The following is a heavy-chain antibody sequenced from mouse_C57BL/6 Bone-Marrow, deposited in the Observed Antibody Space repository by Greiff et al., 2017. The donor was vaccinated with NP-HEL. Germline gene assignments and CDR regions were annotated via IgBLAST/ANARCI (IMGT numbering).Heavy chain of an antibody. CDR3: RRHGGAMDY. CDR1: GFTFSSYG. J-gene: IGHJ4*01. V-gene: IGHV5-6*01. CDR2: ISSGGSYT. Sequence: EVQVVESGGDLVKPGGSLKLSCAASGFTFSSYGMSWVRQTPDKRLEWVATISSGGSYTYYPDSVKGRFTISRDNAKNTQYLQLSSLKSEDTAMYYCRRHGGAMDYWGQGTTLTVSS.